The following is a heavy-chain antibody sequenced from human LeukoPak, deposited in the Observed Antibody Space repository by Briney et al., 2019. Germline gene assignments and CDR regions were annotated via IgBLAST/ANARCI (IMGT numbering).Heavy chain of an antibody. CDR3: ARGGYYDSSGYYGSQSFDY. Sequence: PSQTLSLTCTVSGGSISSGSYYWSWIRQPAWKGVEWIGRICTSGSTNYNPSLKSRVTISVDTSKNQFSLKLSSVTAADTAVYYCARGGYYDSSGYYGSQSFDYWGQGTLVTVSS. V-gene: IGHV4-61*02. CDR2: ICTSGST. J-gene: IGHJ4*02. D-gene: IGHD3-22*01. CDR1: GGSISSGSYY.